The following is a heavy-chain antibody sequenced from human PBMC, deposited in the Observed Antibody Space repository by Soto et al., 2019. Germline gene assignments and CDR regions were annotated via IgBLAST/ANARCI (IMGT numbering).Heavy chain of an antibody. D-gene: IGHD3-22*01. V-gene: IGHV4-34*09. CDR3: ARFGYSTNIGIDY. Sequence: TSETLSLTCAVYGGSFSGYYWSWIRQHPGKGLEWIGEINHSGSTYYNPSLKSRVTISVDTSKNQFSLKLSAVTAADTAVYYCARFGYSTNIGIDYWGQGTLVTVSS. CDR1: GGSFSGYY. CDR2: INHSGST. J-gene: IGHJ4*02.